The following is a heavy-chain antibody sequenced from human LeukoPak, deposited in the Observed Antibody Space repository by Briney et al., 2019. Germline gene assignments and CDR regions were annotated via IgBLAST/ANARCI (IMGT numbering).Heavy chain of an antibody. V-gene: IGHV1-69*13. CDR3: ARKYYYDSSGYDLSFDY. Sequence: ASVKVSCKASGGTFSSYAISWVRQAPGQGLEWMGGIIPIFGTANYAQKFQGRVTITADESTSTAYMELSSLRSEDTAVYYRARKYYYDSSGYDLSFDYWGQGTLVTVSS. D-gene: IGHD3-22*01. CDR1: GGTFSSYA. J-gene: IGHJ4*02. CDR2: IIPIFGTA.